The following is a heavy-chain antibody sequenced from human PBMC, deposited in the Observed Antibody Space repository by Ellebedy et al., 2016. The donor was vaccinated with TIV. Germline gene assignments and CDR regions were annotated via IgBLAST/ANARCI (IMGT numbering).Heavy chain of an antibody. CDR1: GFTVSSNY. Sequence: GESLKISCAASGFTVSSNYMSWVRQAPGKGLEWVSVIYSGGSTYYADSVKGRFTISRDNSKNTLYLQMNSLRAEDTAVYYCAKRLWFGELLPNPTPFDYWGQGTLVTVSS. V-gene: IGHV3-53*01. CDR2: IYSGGST. D-gene: IGHD3-10*01. J-gene: IGHJ4*02. CDR3: AKRLWFGELLPNPTPFDY.